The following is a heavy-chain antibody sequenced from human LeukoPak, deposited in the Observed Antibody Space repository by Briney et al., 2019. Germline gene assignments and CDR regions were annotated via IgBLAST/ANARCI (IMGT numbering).Heavy chain of an antibody. J-gene: IGHJ4*02. V-gene: IGHV1-18*01. D-gene: IGHD3-22*01. Sequence: ASVKVSCKASGYTFTSYGISWVRQAPGQGLEWMGWISAYNGNTNHAQKLQGRVTMTTDTSTSTAYMELRSLRSDDTAVYYCAREGTYYYDSSGYPDYWGQGTLVTVSS. CDR2: ISAYNGNT. CDR1: GYTFTSYG. CDR3: AREGTYYYDSSGYPDY.